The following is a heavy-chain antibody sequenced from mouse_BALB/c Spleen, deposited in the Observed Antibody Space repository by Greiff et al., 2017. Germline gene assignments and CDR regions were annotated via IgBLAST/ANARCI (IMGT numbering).Heavy chain of an antibody. CDR2: IYPGNSDT. V-gene: IGHV1-5*01. Sequence: VQLKQSGTVLARPGASVKMSCKASGYTFTSYWMHWVKQRPGQGLEWIGAIYPGNSDTSYNQKFKGKAKLTAVTSTSTAYMELSSLTNEDSAVYYCTRLEYGTNYYAMDYWGQGTSVTVSS. D-gene: IGHD2-10*02. CDR3: TRLEYGTNYYAMDY. CDR1: GYTFTSYW. J-gene: IGHJ4*01.